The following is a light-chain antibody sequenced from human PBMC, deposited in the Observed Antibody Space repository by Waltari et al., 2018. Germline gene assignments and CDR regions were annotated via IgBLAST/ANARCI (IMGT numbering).Light chain of an antibody. V-gene: IGKV1-5*03. CDR2: KAS. CDR3: QHEDT. CDR1: QSISSW. Sequence: DIQMTQSPSTLSAFVGDRVTITCRASQSISSWLAWYQQKPGKAPKLLIYKASSLESGVPSRFSGSGSGTEFTLTISSLQPDDFATYYCQHEDTFGQGTKLEIK. J-gene: IGKJ2*01.